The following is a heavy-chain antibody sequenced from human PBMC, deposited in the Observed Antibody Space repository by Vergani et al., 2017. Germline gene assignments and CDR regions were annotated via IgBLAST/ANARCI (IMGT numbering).Heavy chain of an antibody. J-gene: IGHJ5*02. CDR2: IYYSGST. CDR1: GASIRSRNYY. D-gene: IGHD6-19*01. Sequence: QLQLQESGPGLVKPSATLYLTCSVSGASIRSRNYYLGWIRQPPGKGLEWMASIYYSGSTYCNPSLKCRVTISVDTSKNQFSLKLNSVTAADTAVYFCARHSTVEWLVKLGWIDPWGQGILVTVSS. V-gene: IGHV4-39*01. CDR3: ARHSTVEWLVKLGWIDP.